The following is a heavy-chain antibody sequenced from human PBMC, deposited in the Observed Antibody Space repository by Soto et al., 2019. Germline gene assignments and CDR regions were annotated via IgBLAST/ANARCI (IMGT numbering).Heavy chain of an antibody. D-gene: IGHD3-22*01. CDR3: ARKYYDDSSGSPRWGYYYYGMDV. CDR1: GGTFSSYA. Sequence: QVQLVQSGAEVKKPGSSVKVSCKASGGTFSSYAISWVRQAPGQGLEWMGGIIPIFGTANYAQKFQGRVTITADKSTSTAYMELSSLRSEDTAVYYCARKYYDDSSGSPRWGYYYYGMDVWGQGTTVTVSS. J-gene: IGHJ6*02. CDR2: IIPIFGTA. V-gene: IGHV1-69*06.